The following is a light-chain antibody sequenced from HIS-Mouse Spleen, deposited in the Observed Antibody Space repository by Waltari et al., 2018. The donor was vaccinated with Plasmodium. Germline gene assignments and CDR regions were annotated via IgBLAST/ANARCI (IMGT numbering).Light chain of an antibody. Sequence: SHELTQPPSVSVSPGQTASTTCSGEKMGGKNVCWYQQKPGQSPVLVIYQDSKRPSGIPERFSGSNSGNTATLTISGTQAMDEADYYCQAWDSSTVVFGGGTKLTVL. V-gene: IGLV3-1*01. CDR2: QDS. J-gene: IGLJ2*01. CDR3: QAWDSSTVV. CDR1: KMGGKN.